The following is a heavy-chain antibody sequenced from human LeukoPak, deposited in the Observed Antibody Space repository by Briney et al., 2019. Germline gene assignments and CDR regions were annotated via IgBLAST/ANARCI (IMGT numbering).Heavy chain of an antibody. CDR2: ISSSISSTM. D-gene: IGHD6-6*01. Sequence: PGGSLRLSCAASGFTISSYNMNWVRQAPGKGLEWVSYISSSISSTMYYADSVKGRFTISRDNAKNSLYLQMNSLRAEDTAVYYCARDRGGQLVLFDYWGQGTLVTVSS. J-gene: IGHJ4*02. CDR3: ARDRGGQLVLFDY. CDR1: GFTISSYN. V-gene: IGHV3-48*01.